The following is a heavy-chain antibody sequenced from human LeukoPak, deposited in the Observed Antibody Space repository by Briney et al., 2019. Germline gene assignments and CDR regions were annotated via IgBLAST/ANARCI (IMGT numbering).Heavy chain of an antibody. D-gene: IGHD5-18*01. V-gene: IGHV5-51*01. CDR1: GYSFTDYW. J-gene: IGHJ4*02. Sequence: GESLKISCKTSGYSFTDYWIGWVRQMPGKGLEWMGFIYPSDSGTRYSPSFQGQVTISADKSISTAYLQWSSLKASDTAMYYCARRPRYSYGSNFDYWGQGTLVTVSS. CDR2: IYPSDSGT. CDR3: ARRPRYSYGSNFDY.